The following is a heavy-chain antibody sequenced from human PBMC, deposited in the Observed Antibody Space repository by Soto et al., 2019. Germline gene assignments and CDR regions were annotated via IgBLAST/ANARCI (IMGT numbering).Heavy chain of an antibody. CDR2: ISDSGST. J-gene: IGHJ6*03. CDR1: GFTFSTSA. Sequence: GGSLRLSCEASGFTFSTSAMSWVRQAPGKGLDWVSTISDSGSTYYADSVKGRFTISRDNSKNTLYLQMNSLRADDTAVYYCAKVGPYYYMDVWGKGTTVTVSS. V-gene: IGHV3-23*01. CDR3: AKVGPYYYMDV.